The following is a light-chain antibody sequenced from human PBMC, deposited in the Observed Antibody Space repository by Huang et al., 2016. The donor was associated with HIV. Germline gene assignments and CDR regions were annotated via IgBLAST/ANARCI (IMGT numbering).Light chain of an antibody. V-gene: IGKV3-11*01. Sequence: EIVLTQSPATLSLSPGERATLSCRANLSVDNYLAWYQQKPGQAPRLLIYDASNRASDIPARFSGTGAGTDFTLTISSLEPEDWAIYLCQCRSTWPPITFGQGTRLEIK. CDR3: QCRSTWPPIT. CDR2: DAS. J-gene: IGKJ5*01. CDR1: LSVDNY.